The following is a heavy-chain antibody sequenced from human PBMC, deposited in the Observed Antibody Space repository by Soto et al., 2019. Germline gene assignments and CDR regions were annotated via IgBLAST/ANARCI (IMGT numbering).Heavy chain of an antibody. Sequence: PSETLSLTCSVSGASISSSYWSWIRQPPGKGLEWLAYIYYSGSTSYNPSLKSRVSISLDTSMNQFSLKLSSVTAADTAVYYCARTYDDSGPNSGGYGFDIWGQGTMVTVSS. J-gene: IGHJ3*02. CDR1: GASISSSY. CDR3: ARTYDDSGPNSGGYGFDI. D-gene: IGHD3-22*01. V-gene: IGHV4-59*01. CDR2: IYYSGST.